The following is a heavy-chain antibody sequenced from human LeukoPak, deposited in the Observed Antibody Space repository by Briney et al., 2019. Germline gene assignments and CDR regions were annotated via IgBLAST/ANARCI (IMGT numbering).Heavy chain of an antibody. V-gene: IGHV1-69*13. Sequence: GASMKVSCKASGGTFSSYAISWVRQAPGQGLEWMGGIIPIFGTANYAQKFQGRVTITADESTSTAYMDLSSLRSEDTAVYYCARGVSTGYCSSTSCFSFDYWGQGTLVTVSS. J-gene: IGHJ4*02. D-gene: IGHD2-2*01. CDR2: IIPIFGTA. CDR3: ARGVSTGYCSSTSCFSFDY. CDR1: GGTFSSYA.